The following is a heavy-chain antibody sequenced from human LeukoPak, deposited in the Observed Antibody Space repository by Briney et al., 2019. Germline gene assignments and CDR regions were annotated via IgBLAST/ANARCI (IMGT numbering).Heavy chain of an antibody. Sequence: GGSLRLSCAASGFTFSTYWMSWVRQAPGKGLEWVANIKQDGSEKYYVDSVKGRFTIFRDNDKNSLYLQMNSLRAEDTAVYYCAERGAEVGATVAPGDYWGQGTLVTVSS. D-gene: IGHD1-26*01. CDR1: GFTFSTYW. CDR3: AERGAEVGATVAPGDY. J-gene: IGHJ4*02. CDR2: IKQDGSEK. V-gene: IGHV3-7*01.